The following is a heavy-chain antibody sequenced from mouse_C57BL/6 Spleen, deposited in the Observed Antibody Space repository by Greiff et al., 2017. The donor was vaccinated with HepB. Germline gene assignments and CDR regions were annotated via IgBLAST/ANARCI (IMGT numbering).Heavy chain of an antibody. Sequence: QVQLQQPGAELVRPGSSVKLSCKASGYTFTSYWMHWVKQRPIQGLEWIGNIDPSDSETHYNQKFKDKATLTVYKSSSTAYMQLSSLTSEDSAVYYCARWYYGSSLYAMDYWGQGTSVTVSS. J-gene: IGHJ4*01. CDR3: ARWYYGSSLYAMDY. CDR1: GYTFTSYW. D-gene: IGHD1-1*01. CDR2: IDPSDSET. V-gene: IGHV1-52*01.